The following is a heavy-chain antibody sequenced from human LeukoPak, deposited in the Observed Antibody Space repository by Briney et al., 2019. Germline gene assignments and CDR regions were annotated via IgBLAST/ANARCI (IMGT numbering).Heavy chain of an antibody. CDR3: VSILVDCSGGSCYSWKGWFDP. CDR1: GYTFTSYG. D-gene: IGHD2-15*01. J-gene: IGHJ5*02. Sequence: ASVKVSCKASGYTFTSYGISWVRQAPGQGLEWMGWISAYNGNTNYAQKLQGRVTMTTDTSTSTAYMELRSLRSDDTAVYYCVSILVDCSGGSCYSWKGWFDPWGQGTLVTVSS. CDR2: ISAYNGNT. V-gene: IGHV1-18*01.